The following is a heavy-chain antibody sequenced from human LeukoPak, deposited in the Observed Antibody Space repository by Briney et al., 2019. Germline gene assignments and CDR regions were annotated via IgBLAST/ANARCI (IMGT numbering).Heavy chain of an antibody. J-gene: IGHJ4*02. D-gene: IGHD1-26*01. CDR2: INPNSGGT. CDR3: ARDGGIVGATLYYFDY. Sequence: GASVKVSCKASGYTFTGYYMHWVRQAPGQGLEWMGRINPNSGGTNYAQKFPGRVTMTRDTSISTAYMELSRLRSDDTAVYYCARDGGIVGATLYYFDYWGQGTLVTVSS. CDR1: GYTFTGYY. V-gene: IGHV1-2*06.